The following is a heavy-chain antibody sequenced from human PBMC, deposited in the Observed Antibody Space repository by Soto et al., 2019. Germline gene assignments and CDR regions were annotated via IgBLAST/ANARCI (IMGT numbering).Heavy chain of an antibody. CDR3: ARVKAYYDFWSGSPPHYYYYGMDV. V-gene: IGHV4-34*01. D-gene: IGHD3-3*01. CDR1: GGSFSGCY. CDR2: INHSGST. Sequence: PSETLSLTCAVYGGSFSGCYWSWIRQPPGKGLEWIGEINHSGSTNYNPSLKSRVTISVDTSKNQFSLKLSSVTAADTAVYYCARVKAYYDFWSGSPPHYYYYGMDVWGQGTTVTVSS. J-gene: IGHJ6*02.